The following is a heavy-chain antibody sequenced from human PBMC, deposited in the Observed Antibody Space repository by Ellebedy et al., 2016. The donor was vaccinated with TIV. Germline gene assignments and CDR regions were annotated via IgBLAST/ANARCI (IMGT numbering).Heavy chain of an antibody. CDR2: ISSGDGSNK. CDR1: GFTFSNYA. CDR3: ARVTLNNDWGLGF. V-gene: IGHV3-30-3*01. Sequence: GESLKISCAASGFTFSNYAMHWVRQAPGKGLEWVADISSGDGSNKNHDDSVKGRFTISRDNSKNTLYLQMNSLRVEDTAVYYCARVTLNNDWGLGFWGQGTLVTVSS. D-gene: IGHD3-9*01. J-gene: IGHJ4*02.